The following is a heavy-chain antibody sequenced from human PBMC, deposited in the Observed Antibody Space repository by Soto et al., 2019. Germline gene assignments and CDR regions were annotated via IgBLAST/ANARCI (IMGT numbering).Heavy chain of an antibody. V-gene: IGHV1-18*04. J-gene: IGHJ4*02. CDR1: GYTFTSYG. CDR3: VRVEDYAISTGYSGGYLVDY. Sequence: ASVKVSCKASGYTFTSYGISWVRQAPGPGLEWMGWISAYNGNTNYAQKLQGIVTITTDTTTSTGYMELITLKSADTAVYYCVRVEDYAISTGYSGGYLVDYWGQGTLVTVSS. D-gene: IGHD3-9*01. CDR2: ISAYNGNT.